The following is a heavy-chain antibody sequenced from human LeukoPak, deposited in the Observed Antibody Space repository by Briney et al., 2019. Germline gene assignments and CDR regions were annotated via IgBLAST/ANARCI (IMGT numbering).Heavy chain of an antibody. J-gene: IGHJ5*02. CDR2: MNPNSGNT. Sequence: GASVKVSCKASGYTFTSYDINWVRQATGQGLEWMGWMNPNSGNTGYAQKFQGRVTITRNTSISTAYMELSSLRSEDTAVYYCARSRGCTSCLFSWFYPWGQGTLVTVSS. D-gene: IGHD2-2*01. V-gene: IGHV1-8*03. CDR3: ARSRGCTSCLFSWFYP. CDR1: GYTFTSYD.